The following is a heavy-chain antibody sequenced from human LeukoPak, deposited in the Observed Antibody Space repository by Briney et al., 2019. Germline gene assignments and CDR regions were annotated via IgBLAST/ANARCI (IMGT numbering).Heavy chain of an antibody. J-gene: IGHJ5*02. Sequence: GGSLRLSCAASGFTFSSYAMSWVRQAPGKGLEWVSAIIGSGGNTYYTDSVKGRFTISRDNSKNTLYLQMNSLRAEDTAVYYCAGYCSTTSCYSSPNWFDPWGQGTLVTVSS. CDR2: IIGSGGNT. D-gene: IGHD2-2*01. CDR3: AGYCSTTSCYSSPNWFDP. CDR1: GFTFSSYA. V-gene: IGHV3-23*01.